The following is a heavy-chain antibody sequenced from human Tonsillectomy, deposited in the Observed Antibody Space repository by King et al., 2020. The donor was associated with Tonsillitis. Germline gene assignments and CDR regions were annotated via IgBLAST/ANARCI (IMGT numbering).Heavy chain of an antibody. CDR2: INPNSGGT. CDR3: ARDWARYYYGMDV. D-gene: IGHD3-16*01. Sequence: VQLVESGAEVKKPGASVKVSCKASGYTFTGYYIHWVRQAPGQGLEWMGWINPNSGGTNYAQKFQGRATMRDTSISTAYMELSRLRADDPAVYYCARDWARYYYGMDVWGQGTTVTVSS. V-gene: IGHV1-2*02. J-gene: IGHJ6*02. CDR1: GYTFTGYY.